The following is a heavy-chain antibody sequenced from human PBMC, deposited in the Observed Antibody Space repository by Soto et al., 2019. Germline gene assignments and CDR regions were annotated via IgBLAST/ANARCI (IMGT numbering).Heavy chain of an antibody. V-gene: IGHV1-18*01. D-gene: IGHD1-1*01. CDR2: ISAHNGNT. CDR3: ARGRYGDY. Sequence: QVHLVQSGAEVKKPGASVKVSCKGSGYGFTTYGITWVRQAPGQGLEWMAWISAHNGNTNYAQTLQGRVTVTRDTSTSTAYMELRSLRSDDTAVYYCARGRYGDYWGHVALVTVSS. J-gene: IGHJ4*01. CDR1: GYGFTTYG.